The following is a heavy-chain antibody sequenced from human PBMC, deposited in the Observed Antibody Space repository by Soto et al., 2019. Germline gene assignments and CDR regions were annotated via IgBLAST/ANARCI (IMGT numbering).Heavy chain of an antibody. CDR2: IYYSGST. D-gene: IGHD5-18*01. V-gene: IGHV4-31*02. Sequence: HPGKGLEWIGYIYYSGSTYYNPSLKSRVTISVDTSKNQFSLKLSSVTAADTAVYYCARDQGYSYGSLDYWGQGTLVTVSS. CDR3: ARDQGYSYGSLDY. J-gene: IGHJ4*02.